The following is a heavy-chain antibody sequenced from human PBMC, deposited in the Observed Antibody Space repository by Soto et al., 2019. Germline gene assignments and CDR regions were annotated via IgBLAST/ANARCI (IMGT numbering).Heavy chain of an antibody. CDR3: ARQTELGAWYYFDY. Sequence: GESLKISCNGSGYSFTSYWIGWVRQMPGKGLEWMGIIYPGDSDTRYSPSIQGQVSISADKSISTAYLQWSSLKASDTAMYYCARQTELGAWYYFDYWGQGTLVTVSS. V-gene: IGHV5-51*01. J-gene: IGHJ4*02. CDR2: IYPGDSDT. CDR1: GYSFTSYW. D-gene: IGHD1-26*01.